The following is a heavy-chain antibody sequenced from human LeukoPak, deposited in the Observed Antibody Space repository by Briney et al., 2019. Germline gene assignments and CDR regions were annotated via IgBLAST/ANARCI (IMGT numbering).Heavy chain of an antibody. D-gene: IGHD3-22*01. CDR1: GYTFTSYG. CDR2: ISAYNGNT. CDR3: ARDSPYDRDGYYFDY. V-gene: IGHV1-18*01. J-gene: IGHJ4*02. Sequence: ASVKVSCKASGYTFTSYGISWVRQAPGQGLEWRGWISAYNGNTNYAQKLQGRVTMTRETSTSTVYMELNSLRSEDTAVYYCARDSPYDRDGYYFDYWGQGTLVTVSS.